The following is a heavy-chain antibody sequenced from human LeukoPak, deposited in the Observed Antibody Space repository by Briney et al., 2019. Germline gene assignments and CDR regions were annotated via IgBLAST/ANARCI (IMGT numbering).Heavy chain of an antibody. CDR3: AREVAHDSSGYYYNY. D-gene: IGHD3-22*01. J-gene: IGHJ4*02. CDR2: IYTSGST. Sequence: PSQTLSLTCTVSGGSISSGSYYWSWIRQPAGKGLEWIGRIYTSGSTNYNPSLKSRVTISVDTSKNQFSLKLSSVTAADTAVYYCAREVAHDSSGYYYNYWGQGTLVTVSS. CDR1: GGSISSGSYY. V-gene: IGHV4-61*02.